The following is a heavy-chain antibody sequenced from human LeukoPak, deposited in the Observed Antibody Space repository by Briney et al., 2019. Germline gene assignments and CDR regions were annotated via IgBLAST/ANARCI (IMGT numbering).Heavy chain of an antibody. CDR3: ARFRLRIAVAGTPHEGFDY. J-gene: IGHJ4*02. D-gene: IGHD6-19*01. Sequence: PSETLSLTCTVSGGSISSGSYYWSWIRQPPGKGLEWIGYIYYSGSTDYNPSLKSRVTISVDTSKNQFSLKLSSVTAADTAVYYCARFRLRIAVAGTPHEGFDYWGQGTLVTVSS. CDR2: IYYSGST. V-gene: IGHV4-61*01. CDR1: GGSISSGSYY.